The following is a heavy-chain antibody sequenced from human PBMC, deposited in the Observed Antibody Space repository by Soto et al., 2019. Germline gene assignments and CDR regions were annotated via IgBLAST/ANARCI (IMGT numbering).Heavy chain of an antibody. CDR1: GCSFRAYS. D-gene: IGHD3-10*01. CDR3: AGSYSSGNWYFDY. J-gene: IGHJ4*02. Sequence: GGSLRLSCAASGCSFRAYSMNWVRQAPGKGLEWIAYTSTSSTTKYYADSVRGRFSISRDNVNDLLYLDMDKLRDEDTGIYYCAGSYSSGNWYFDYWGLGTPVTVSS. V-gene: IGHV3-48*02. CDR2: TSTSSTTK.